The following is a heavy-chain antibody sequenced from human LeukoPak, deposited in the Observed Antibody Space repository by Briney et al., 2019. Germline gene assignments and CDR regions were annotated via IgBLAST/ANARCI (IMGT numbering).Heavy chain of an antibody. CDR3: ARGYPSHDY. CDR1: GGSFSGYY. Sequence: PSETLSLTCAVYGGSFSGYYWSWIRQPPGKGLEWIGEINHSGSTNYNPSLKSRVTISVDTSKNQFSLMLTSVTAADTGVYYCARGYPSHDYWGQGTLVTVSS. V-gene: IGHV4-34*01. J-gene: IGHJ4*02. CDR2: INHSGST.